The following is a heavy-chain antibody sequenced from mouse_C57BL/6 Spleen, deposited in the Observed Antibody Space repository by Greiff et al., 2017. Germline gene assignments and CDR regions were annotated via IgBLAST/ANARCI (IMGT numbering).Heavy chain of an antibody. V-gene: IGHV1-43*01. Sequence: VQLQQSGPELVKPGASVKISCKASGYSFTGYYMHWVKQSSEKSLEWIGEINPSSGGTSYNQKFKGKATLTVDKSSSTAYMQLKRLTSEDSAVYYCARGAGGPAWFAYWGQGTLVTVSA. J-gene: IGHJ3*01. CDR3: ARGAGGPAWFAY. D-gene: IGHD4-1*01. CDR2: INPSSGGT. CDR1: GYSFTGYY.